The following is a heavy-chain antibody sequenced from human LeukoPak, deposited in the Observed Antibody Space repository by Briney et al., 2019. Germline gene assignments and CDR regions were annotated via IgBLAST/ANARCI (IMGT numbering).Heavy chain of an antibody. D-gene: IGHD5-12*01. J-gene: IGHJ6*03. CDR2: INHSGST. CDR3: ARGLYSGYDFGYYYYYMDV. Sequence: SETLSLTCAVYGGSFSGYYWSWIRQPPGKGLERIGEINHSGSTNYNPSLKSRVTISVDTSKNQFSLKLSSVTAADTAVYYCARGLYSGYDFGYYYYYMDVWGKGTTVTISS. CDR1: GGSFSGYY. V-gene: IGHV4-34*01.